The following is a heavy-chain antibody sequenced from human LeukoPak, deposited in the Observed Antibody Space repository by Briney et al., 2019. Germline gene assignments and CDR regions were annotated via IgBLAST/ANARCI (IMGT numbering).Heavy chain of an antibody. CDR1: GGTFSSYA. V-gene: IGHV1-69*13. J-gene: IGHJ6*02. CDR2: IIPIFGTA. D-gene: IGHD3-3*01. CDR3: ARDVNPIGGVVIGYYYGMDV. Sequence: ASVKVSCKASGGTFSSYAISWVRQAPGQGLEWMGGIIPIFGTANYAQKFQGRVTITADESTSTAYMELSSLRSDDTAVYYCARDVNPIGGVVIGYYYGMDVWGQGTTVTVSS.